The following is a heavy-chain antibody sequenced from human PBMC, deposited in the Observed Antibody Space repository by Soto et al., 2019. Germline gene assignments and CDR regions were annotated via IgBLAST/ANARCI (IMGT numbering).Heavy chain of an antibody. CDR3: ARRGPGTYFDY. Sequence: GESLKISCAASGFTFSSYAMNWVRQAPGKGLEWVSVISGSGDSTYYADSVKGRFTISRDNSKNTPYLQMNSLRTEDTAVYYCARRGPGTYFDYWGQGTLVTVSS. CDR1: GFTFSSYA. V-gene: IGHV3-23*01. D-gene: IGHD6-13*01. CDR2: ISGSGDST. J-gene: IGHJ4*02.